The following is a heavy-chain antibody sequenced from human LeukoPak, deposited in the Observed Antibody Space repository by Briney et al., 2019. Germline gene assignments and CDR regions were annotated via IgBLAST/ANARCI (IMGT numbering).Heavy chain of an antibody. V-gene: IGHV3-23*01. D-gene: IGHD3-10*01. Sequence: GGSLRLSCAASGFTFSSYDMSWVRQAPGRGLEWVSSIRRSGENTYYGDAVKGRFTISRDNYKNTVHLQMNSLRAEDTAVYYCARDIPVRMHLWFGLDVWGRGTTVTVSS. CDR3: ARDIPVRMHLWFGLDV. J-gene: IGHJ6*04. CDR2: IRRSGENT. CDR1: GFTFSSYD.